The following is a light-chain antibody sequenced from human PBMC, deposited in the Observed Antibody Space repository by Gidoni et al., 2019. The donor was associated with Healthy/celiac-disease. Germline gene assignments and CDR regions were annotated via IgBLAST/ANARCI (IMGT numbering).Light chain of an antibody. CDR1: QSISSY. J-gene: IGKJ1*01. CDR3: QQSYSTLWT. CDR2: AAS. Sequence: DIQMTQTPSSLSASVGDRVTITCRASQSISSYLNWYQQKPGKAPKLLIYAASSLQSGVPSRFSVSGSGTDFTLTISSLQPEDFATYYCQQSYSTLWTFVQGTKVEIK. V-gene: IGKV1-39*01.